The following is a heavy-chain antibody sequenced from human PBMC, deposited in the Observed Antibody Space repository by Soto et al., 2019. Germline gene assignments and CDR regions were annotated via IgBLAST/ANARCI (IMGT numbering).Heavy chain of an antibody. CDR2: IDGSGGIT. CDR1: GFTFGTTD. J-gene: IGHJ5*02. V-gene: IGHV3-23*01. Sequence: QLLQSGGGLVQPGGSLTLSCAASGFTFGTTDMSWVRQAPGEGLEWVSTIDGSGGITYDADSVKGRFTISRDNSRNTVYLQMNSLRGDDTALYYCVENSGWFNTWGQGALVTVSS. CDR3: VENSGWFNT. D-gene: IGHD3-10*01.